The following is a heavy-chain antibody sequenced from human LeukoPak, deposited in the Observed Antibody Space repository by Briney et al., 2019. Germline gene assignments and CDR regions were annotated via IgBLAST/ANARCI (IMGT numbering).Heavy chain of an antibody. CDR2: IFPGGTI. CDR1: GFTVSSNY. CDR3: ASHAL. Sequence: PGGSLRLSCAVSGFTVSSNYMAWVRQTPGKGLEWVSVIFPGGTINYAGSVKGRFTISRDSSKNTVWLQMNSLRVEDTALYYCASHALWGQGTLVTVSS. V-gene: IGHV3-66*04. J-gene: IGHJ4*02.